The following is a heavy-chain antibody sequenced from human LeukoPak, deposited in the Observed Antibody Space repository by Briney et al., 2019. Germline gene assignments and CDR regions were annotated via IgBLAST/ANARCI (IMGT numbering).Heavy chain of an antibody. CDR1: GFTVSSNY. V-gene: IGHV3-53*05. Sequence: PGGSLRLSCAASGFTVSSNYMSWVRQAPGKGLEWVSVIYTGGSTYYADSVKGRFTISRDNSKNTLYLQMNSLRAEDTAVYYCARDQSSAVGSLRFLEWLPQYYFDYWGQGTLVTVSS. CDR2: IYTGGST. J-gene: IGHJ4*02. CDR3: ARDQSSAVGSLRFLEWLPQYYFDY. D-gene: IGHD3-3*01.